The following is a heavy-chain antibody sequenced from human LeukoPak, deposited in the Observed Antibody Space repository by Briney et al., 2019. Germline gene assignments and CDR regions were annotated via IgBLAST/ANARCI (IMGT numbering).Heavy chain of an antibody. CDR1: GFTFSSYG. V-gene: IGHV3-23*01. J-gene: IGHJ4*02. CDR3: AKSGSSGWYDY. D-gene: IGHD6-19*01. Sequence: GGSLRLSCAASGFTFSSYGMSWVRQAPGEGLEWVSAISGSGGSTYYADSVKGRFTISRDNSKNTLYLQMNSLRAEDTAVYYCAKSGSSGWYDYWGQGTLVTVSS. CDR2: ISGSGGST.